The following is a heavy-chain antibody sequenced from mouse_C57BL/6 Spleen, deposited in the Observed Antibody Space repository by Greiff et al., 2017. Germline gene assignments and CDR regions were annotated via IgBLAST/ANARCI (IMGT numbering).Heavy chain of an antibody. V-gene: IGHV1-19*01. CDR2: INPYNGGT. CDR3: ARPYYYGSGYFDV. Sequence: EVKLQESGPVLVKPGASVKMSCKASGYTFTDYYMNWVKQSHGKSLEWIGVINPYNGGTSYNQKFKGKATLTVDKSSSTAYMELNSLTSEDSAVYYCARPYYYGSGYFDVWGTGTTVTVSS. J-gene: IGHJ1*03. CDR1: GYTFTDYY. D-gene: IGHD1-1*01.